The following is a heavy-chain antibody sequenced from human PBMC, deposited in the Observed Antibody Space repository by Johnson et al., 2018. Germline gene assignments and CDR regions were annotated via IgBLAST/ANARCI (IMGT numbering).Heavy chain of an antibody. CDR3: AIPNPAGYGVDV. V-gene: IGHV4-59*03. CDR1: GGSISSYY. J-gene: IGHJ6*02. CDR2: IYYSGST. Sequence: QVQLQESGPGLVKPSESXSLTCTVSGGSISSYYWSWIRQPPGKGLEWIGLIYYSGSTNYNPSLKSRVTISVDTSKNQFSLKLSSVTAADTAVYYCAIPNPAGYGVDVWGQGTTVTVSS.